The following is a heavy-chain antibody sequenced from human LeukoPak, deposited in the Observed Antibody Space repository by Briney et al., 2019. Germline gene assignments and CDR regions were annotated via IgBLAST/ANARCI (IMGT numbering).Heavy chain of an antibody. CDR2: IIPIFGTA. CDR3: ARGGPYDSSGDFDY. V-gene: IGHV1-69*05. J-gene: IGHJ4*02. Sequence: AASVKVSCKASGGTFSSYAISWVRQAPGPGLEWMGRIIPIFGTANYAQKFQGRVTITTDESTSTAYMELSSLRSEDTAVYYCARGGPYDSSGDFDYWGQGTLVTVSS. D-gene: IGHD3-22*01. CDR1: GGTFSSYA.